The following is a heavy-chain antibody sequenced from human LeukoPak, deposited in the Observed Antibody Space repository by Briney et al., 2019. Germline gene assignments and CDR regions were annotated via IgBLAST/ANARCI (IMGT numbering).Heavy chain of an antibody. J-gene: IGHJ4*02. V-gene: IGHV3-30-3*01. D-gene: IGHD3-3*01. CDR2: ISYDGSNK. Sequence: KPGRSLRLSCAASGFTFSSYAMHWVRQAPGKGLEWVAVISYDGSNKYYADSVKGRFTISRDNSKNTLYLQMNSLRAEDTAVYYCASSGYDFWSGYSPFDYWGQGTLVTVSS. CDR1: GFTFSSYA. CDR3: ASSGYDFWSGYSPFDY.